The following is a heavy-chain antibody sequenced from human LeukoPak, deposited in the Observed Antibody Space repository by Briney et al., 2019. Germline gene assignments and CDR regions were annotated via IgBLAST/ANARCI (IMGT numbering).Heavy chain of an antibody. J-gene: IGHJ2*01. D-gene: IGHD6-13*01. CDR2: ISSTTRTI. V-gene: IGHV3-48*02. CDR3: ARDRQQMDREGYFDL. Sequence: PGGSLRLSCAASGFTFSSYEMNWVRQAPGKGLEWVSYISSTTRTIYYADSVKGRFTISRDNAKNSLYLQMNSLRDEDTAVYYCARDRQQMDREGYFDLWGRGTLVTVSS. CDR1: GFTFSSYE.